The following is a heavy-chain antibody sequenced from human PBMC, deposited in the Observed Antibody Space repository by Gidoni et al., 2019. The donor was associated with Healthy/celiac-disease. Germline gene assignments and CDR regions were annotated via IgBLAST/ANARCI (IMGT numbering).Heavy chain of an antibody. J-gene: IGHJ3*02. D-gene: IGHD4-17*01. Sequence: QMQLVQSGAEVKQTGSSVKVSCKASGYTFTYRYLHWVRQAPGQALEWMGWITPFNGNTNYAQKFQDRVTITRDRSMSTAYMELSSLRSEDTAMYYCALRDGGDDAFDIWGQGTMVTVSS. V-gene: IGHV1-45*02. CDR1: GYTFTYRY. CDR3: ALRDGGDDAFDI. CDR2: ITPFNGNT.